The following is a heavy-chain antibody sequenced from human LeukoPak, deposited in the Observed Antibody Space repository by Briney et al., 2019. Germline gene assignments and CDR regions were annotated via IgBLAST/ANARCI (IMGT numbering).Heavy chain of an antibody. CDR1: GFTFTNYA. V-gene: IGHV3-21*01. D-gene: IGHD2-15*01. Sequence: GGSLRLSCVASGFTFTNYAMTWVRQAPGKGLEWVSSISSSSSYIYYADSVKGRFTISRDNARNSLYLQMNSLRAEDTAVYYCAREYCNGGTCYGGGDYWGQGTLVTVSS. CDR2: ISSSSSYI. J-gene: IGHJ4*02. CDR3: AREYCNGGTCYGGGDY.